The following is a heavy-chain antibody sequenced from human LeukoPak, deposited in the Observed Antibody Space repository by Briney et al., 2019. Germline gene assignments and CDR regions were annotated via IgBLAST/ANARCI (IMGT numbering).Heavy chain of an antibody. Sequence: SCKASGGTFSSYAISWIRQPPGKGLEWIGEINHSGSTNYNPSLKSRVTISVDTSKNQFSLKLSSVTAADTAVYYCARGSITIFGVVSFDYWGQGTLVTVSS. J-gene: IGHJ4*02. CDR2: INHSGST. D-gene: IGHD3-3*01. V-gene: IGHV4-34*01. CDR1: GGTFSSYA. CDR3: ARGSITIFGVVSFDY.